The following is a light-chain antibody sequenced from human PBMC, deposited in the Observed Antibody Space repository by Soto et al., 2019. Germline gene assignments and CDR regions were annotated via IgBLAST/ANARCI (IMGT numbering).Light chain of an antibody. J-gene: IGLJ1*01. CDR3: AARDDSLNGFYV. Sequence: QSVLTQPPSASGTPGQRVTISCSGSSSKIGSNTVNWYQQLPGTAPKLLIYSNNQRPSGVPDRFSGSKSGTSASLAISGLQSEDEADYYCAARDDSLNGFYVFGTGTKVTVL. V-gene: IGLV1-44*01. CDR1: SSKIGSNT. CDR2: SNN.